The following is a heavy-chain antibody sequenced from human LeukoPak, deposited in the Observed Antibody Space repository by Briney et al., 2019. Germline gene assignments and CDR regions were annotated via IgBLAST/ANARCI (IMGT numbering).Heavy chain of an antibody. CDR2: ISGSGGST. CDR3: ARAFSTTAFDY. D-gene: IGHD4-17*01. J-gene: IGHJ4*02. Sequence: GGSLRLSCAASGFTFSTYGMSWVRQAPGKGLEWVSSISGSGGSTYYADSVKGRFTISRDNSKNTLYLQMNSLRAEDTAVYYCARAFSTTAFDYWGQGTLVTVSS. CDR1: GFTFSTYG. V-gene: IGHV3-23*01.